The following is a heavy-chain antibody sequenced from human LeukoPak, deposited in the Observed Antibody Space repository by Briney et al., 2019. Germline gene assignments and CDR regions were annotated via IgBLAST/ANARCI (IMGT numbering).Heavy chain of an antibody. J-gene: IGHJ4*02. D-gene: IGHD3-22*01. Sequence: PSETLSLTCTVSGASISSYYWSWIRQPPGKGLEWIGYIYSSGNTDYNPSLKSRVTISVDTSKSQFSLKLSSVTAADTAVYYCARLRHYYDSTGYPLYFFDYWGQGTLVTVSS. CDR2: IYSSGNT. CDR3: ARLRHYYDSTGYPLYFFDY. V-gene: IGHV4-4*09. CDR1: GASISSYY.